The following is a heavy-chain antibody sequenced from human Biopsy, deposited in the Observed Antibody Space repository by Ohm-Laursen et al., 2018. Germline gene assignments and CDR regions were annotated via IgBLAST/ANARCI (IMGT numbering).Heavy chain of an antibody. J-gene: IGHJ2*01. CDR2: INPKNGDT. CDR3: ARGRRHCSGTCSRWYFDL. D-gene: IGHD2-2*01. CDR1: GYTFTAFS. Sequence: VSSVKVSCKPSGYTFTAFSVHWLRQAPGQGLEWMGWINPKNGDTDYPQNFQGRVSMTRDTSISTAYMDLSRLRSDDTAVYYCARGRRHCSGTCSRWYFDLWGRGTLVTVSS. V-gene: IGHV1-2*02.